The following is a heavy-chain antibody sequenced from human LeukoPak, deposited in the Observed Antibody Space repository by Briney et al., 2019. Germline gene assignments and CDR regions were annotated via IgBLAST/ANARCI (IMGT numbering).Heavy chain of an antibody. CDR1: GFTVSSNY. J-gene: IGHJ4*02. CDR3: AKGKNYGGNSDVY. V-gene: IGHV3-53*01. D-gene: IGHD4-23*01. Sequence: GGSLRLSCAASGFTVSSNYITWVRRAPGKGLEWVSVIYSSGITYYADSVKGRFTISRDNSKNTLYLQMNSLRAEDTAVYYCAKGKNYGGNSDVYWGQGTLVTVSS. CDR2: IYSSGIT.